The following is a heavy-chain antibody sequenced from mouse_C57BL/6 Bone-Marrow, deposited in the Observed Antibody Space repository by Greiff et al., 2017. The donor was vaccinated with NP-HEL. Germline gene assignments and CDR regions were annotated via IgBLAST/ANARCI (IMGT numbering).Heavy chain of an antibody. CDR2: IDPSDSET. D-gene: IGHD1-1*01. CDR1: GYTFTSYW. J-gene: IGHJ1*03. CDR3: ARGRSSFWYFDV. Sequence: VQLQQPGAELVRPGSSVKLSCKASGYTFTSYWMHWVKQRPIQGLEWIGNIDPSDSETHYNQKFKDKATLTVDKSSSTAYMHLSSLTSEDSAVYYCARGRSSFWYFDVWGTGTTVTVSS. V-gene: IGHV1-52*01.